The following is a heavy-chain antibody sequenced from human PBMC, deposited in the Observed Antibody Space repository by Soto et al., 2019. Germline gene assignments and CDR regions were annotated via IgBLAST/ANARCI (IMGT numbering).Heavy chain of an antibody. J-gene: IGHJ4*02. CDR1: GFTVSNNY. V-gene: IGHV3-66*01. CDR3: AAYSHKGY. Sequence: EEQLVESGGDLVQPGGSLRLSCAASGFTVSNNYMSWVRQAPGKGLEWVSLIYSGGSTYYADSVKGRFSISRDSSKNTLYLQMNSLRGGHTAMYYCAAYSHKGYWGQGTLVTVSS. D-gene: IGHD3-16*01. CDR2: IYSGGST.